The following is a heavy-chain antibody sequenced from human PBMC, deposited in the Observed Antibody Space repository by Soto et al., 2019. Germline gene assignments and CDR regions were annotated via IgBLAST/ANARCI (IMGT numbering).Heavy chain of an antibody. CDR3: AHRSFANDAFDV. J-gene: IGHJ3*01. CDR1: GFSLSTSGVG. CDR2: IYWNDDK. D-gene: IGHD3-3*01. Sequence: QITLKESGPTLVKPTQTLTLTCTFSGFSLSTSGVGVGWIRQPPGKALEWLALIYWNDDKHYSHSLKSRLTIDKDTYKNKLLLTRNNMDPVDKATYYCAHRSFANDAFDVWGQGTMVTV. V-gene: IGHV2-5*01.